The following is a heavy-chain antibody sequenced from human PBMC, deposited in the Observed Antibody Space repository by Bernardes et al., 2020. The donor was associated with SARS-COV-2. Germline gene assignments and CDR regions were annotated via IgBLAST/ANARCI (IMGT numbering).Heavy chain of an antibody. CDR3: AREEVFS. CDR1: GFTFSSYA. Sequence: GGSLRLSCAASGFTFSSYAMHWVRQAPGKGLEWVAVISYDGSNKYYADSVKGRFTISRDNSKNTLYLQMNSLRAEDTAVYYCAREEVFSWGQGTLVTVSS. CDR2: ISYDGSNK. V-gene: IGHV3-30-3*01. J-gene: IGHJ5*02. D-gene: IGHD1-20*01.